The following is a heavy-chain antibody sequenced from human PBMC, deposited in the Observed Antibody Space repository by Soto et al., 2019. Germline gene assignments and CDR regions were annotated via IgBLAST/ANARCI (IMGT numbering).Heavy chain of an antibody. Sequence: GGSLRLSCAASGFTFSSYAMSWVRQAPGKGLEWVSAISGSGGSTYYADSVKGRFTISRDNSKNTLYLQMNSLRAEDTAVYYCAKGRGPAAMNNYYYYMDVWGKGTTVTVSS. J-gene: IGHJ6*03. CDR3: AKGRGPAAMNNYYYYMDV. D-gene: IGHD2-2*01. CDR1: GFTFSSYA. CDR2: ISGSGGST. V-gene: IGHV3-23*01.